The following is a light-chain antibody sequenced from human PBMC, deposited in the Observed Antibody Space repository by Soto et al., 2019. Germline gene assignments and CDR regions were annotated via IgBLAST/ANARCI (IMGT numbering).Light chain of an antibody. CDR2: DAY. V-gene: IGKV1-33*01. CDR1: QDISNY. CDR3: QQLNSY. Sequence: DIQMTQSPSSLSASVGDRVTITCQASQDISNYLNWYQQKTGKAPKLLIYDAYNLETGVPSRFSGSGSGTEFTLTISSLQPEDFATYYCQQLNSYFGQGTRLEIK. J-gene: IGKJ5*01.